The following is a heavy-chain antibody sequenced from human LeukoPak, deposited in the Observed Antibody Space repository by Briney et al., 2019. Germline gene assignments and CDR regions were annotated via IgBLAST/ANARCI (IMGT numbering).Heavy chain of an antibody. J-gene: IGHJ4*02. CDR1: GFTFDDYA. Sequence: PGGSLRLSCAASGFTFDDYAMHWVRQAPGKGLEGVSGISWNSGSIGYADSVKGRFTISRDNAKNSLYLQMNSLRAEDTALYYCAKDNRKRPEKYYFDYWGQGTLVTVSS. CDR3: AKDNRKRPEKYYFDY. V-gene: IGHV3-9*01. CDR2: ISWNSGSI.